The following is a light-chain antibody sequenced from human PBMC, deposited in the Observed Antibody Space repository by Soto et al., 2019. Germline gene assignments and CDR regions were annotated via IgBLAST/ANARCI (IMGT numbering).Light chain of an antibody. CDR2: DAS. J-gene: IGKJ4*01. Sequence: EIVLTQSPATLSLSPGERATLSCRASQSVSSYLAWYQQKPGQAPRLLIYDASNRATGIPARFSGSGSGTDFTLTSSSLEPEDFAVYYCQQRSTWVTFGGGTKVEIK. CDR1: QSVSSY. CDR3: QQRSTWVT. V-gene: IGKV3-11*01.